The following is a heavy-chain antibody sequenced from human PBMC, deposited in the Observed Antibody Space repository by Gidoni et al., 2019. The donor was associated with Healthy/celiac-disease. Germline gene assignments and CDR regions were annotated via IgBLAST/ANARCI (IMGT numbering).Heavy chain of an antibody. D-gene: IGHD4-17*01. CDR3: ARAGHDYGDYLYFQH. Sequence: QLQLQESGSGLVKPSQTLSLTCAVSGGPIISGGYSRSWIRQPPGKGLEWIGYSYHSGSTYYNPSLKSRVTISVDRSKNQFSLKLSSVTAADTAVYYCARAGHDYGDYLYFQHWGQGTLVTVSS. J-gene: IGHJ1*01. CDR2: SYHSGST. CDR1: GGPIISGGYS. V-gene: IGHV4-30-2*01.